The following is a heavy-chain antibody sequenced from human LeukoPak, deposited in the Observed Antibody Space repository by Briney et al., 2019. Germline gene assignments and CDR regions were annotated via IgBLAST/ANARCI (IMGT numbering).Heavy chain of an antibody. V-gene: IGHV1-8*01. CDR3: ARGLEGATTASDY. CDR2: MNPNSGNT. CDR1: GYTFTSYD. J-gene: IGHJ4*02. Sequence: GASVKVSCKASGYTFTSYDINWVRQATGQGLEWMGWMNPNSGNTGYAQKFQGRVTMTRTTSISTAYMELSSLRSEDTAGYYCARGLEGATTASDYWGQGTLVTVSS. D-gene: IGHD1-26*01.